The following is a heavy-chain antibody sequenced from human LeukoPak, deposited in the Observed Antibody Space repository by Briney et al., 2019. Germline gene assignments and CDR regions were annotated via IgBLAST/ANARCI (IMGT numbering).Heavy chain of an antibody. CDR3: AKGNHGSGSYYKGYFDY. J-gene: IGHJ4*02. CDR1: GFTFSSYG. D-gene: IGHD3-10*01. V-gene: IGHV3-30*18. Sequence: GRSLRLSCAASGFTFSSYGMHWVRQAPGKGLEWVAVISYDGSNKYYADSVKGRFTISRDNSKNTLYLQMNSLRAEDTAVYYCAKGNHGSGSYYKGYFDYWGQGTLVTVSS. CDR2: ISYDGSNK.